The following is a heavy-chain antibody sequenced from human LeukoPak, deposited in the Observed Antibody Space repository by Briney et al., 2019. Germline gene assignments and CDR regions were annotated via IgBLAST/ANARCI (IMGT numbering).Heavy chain of an antibody. Sequence: TSETLSLTCGVSGHSISSGYYWGWIRQPPGKGLEWIGGIYHSGSPYYNPSLKSRVTISVDKFKNQFSLKLSSVTPADTAVYYCARDDRPYYDFWSGYSGDYYMDVWGKGTTVTVSS. J-gene: IGHJ6*03. CDR2: IYHSGSP. CDR3: ARDDRPYYDFWSGYSGDYYMDV. CDR1: GHSISSGYY. D-gene: IGHD3-3*01. V-gene: IGHV4-38-2*02.